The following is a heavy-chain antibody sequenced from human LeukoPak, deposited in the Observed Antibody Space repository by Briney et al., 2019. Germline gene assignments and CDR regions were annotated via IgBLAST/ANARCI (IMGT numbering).Heavy chain of an antibody. J-gene: IGHJ4*02. D-gene: IGHD1-26*01. CDR2: ISGSGGST. V-gene: IGHV3-23*01. CDR1: GFTFSSYA. Sequence: GGSLRPSCAASGFTFSSYAMSRVRQAPGKGLEWVSAISGSGGSTYYADSVKGRFTISRDNSKNTLYLQMNSLRAEDTAVYYCAKSRYEYSGSYLSYWGQGTLVTVSS. CDR3: AKSRYEYSGSYLSY.